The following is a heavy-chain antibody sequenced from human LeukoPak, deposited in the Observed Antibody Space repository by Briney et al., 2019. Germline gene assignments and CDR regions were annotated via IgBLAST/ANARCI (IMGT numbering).Heavy chain of an antibody. D-gene: IGHD2-15*01. CDR3: AKGLRYCSGGTCYKDNF. CDR2: ISGSGGST. Sequence: GGSLRLSCAASGFTFSNYAMSWVRQAPGKGLEWVSAISGSGGSTFYADSVKGRFAISRDNSKNSLYLQVNSLRAEDTAVYYCAKGLRYCSGGTCYKDNFWGQGTLVTVPS. V-gene: IGHV3-23*01. CDR1: GFTFSNYA. J-gene: IGHJ4*02.